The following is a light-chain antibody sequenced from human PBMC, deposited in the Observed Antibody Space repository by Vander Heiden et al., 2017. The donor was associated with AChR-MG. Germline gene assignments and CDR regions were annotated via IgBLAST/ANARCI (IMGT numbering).Light chain of an antibody. J-gene: IGKJ4*01. CDR1: QGVRNN. CDR3: LQHHTSPPS. CDR2: AAS. Sequence: NQTTQSPSSLSASAGERVTLTCRASQGVRNNLGWFQQRPGKAPRRLVYAASTLPPGVPSRFSGTGSGTDFTLTINGLQPDDFAIYYCLQHHTSPPSFGGGTKVEIK. V-gene: IGKV1-17*01.